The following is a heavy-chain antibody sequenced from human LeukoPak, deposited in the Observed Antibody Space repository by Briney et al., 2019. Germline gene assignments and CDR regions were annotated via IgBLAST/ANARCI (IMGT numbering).Heavy chain of an antibody. V-gene: IGHV3-74*01. Sequence: GGSLRLSCAASGNYWMHWVRQAPGKGLVWVSHINSDGSWTSYADSVKGRFTISKDNAKNTVYRQMNNLRPEDTAVYYCVSLYETHWGRGPLVTVPS. CDR3: VSLYETH. D-gene: IGHD2/OR15-2a*01. J-gene: IGHJ4*02. CDR2: INSDGSWT. CDR1: GNYW.